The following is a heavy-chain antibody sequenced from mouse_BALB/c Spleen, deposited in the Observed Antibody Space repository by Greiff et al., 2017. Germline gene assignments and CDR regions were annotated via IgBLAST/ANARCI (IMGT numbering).Heavy chain of an antibody. CDR2: ISDGGSYT. D-gene: IGHD2-2*01. V-gene: IGHV5-4*02. Sequence: EVKLVESGGGLVKPGGSLKLSCAASGFTFSDYYMYWVRQTPEKRLEWVATISDGGSYTYYPDSVKGRFTISRDNAKNNLYLQMSSLKSEDTAMYYCARDLLRLRGAMDYWGQGTSVTVSS. CDR1: GFTFSDYY. CDR3: ARDLLRLRGAMDY. J-gene: IGHJ4*01.